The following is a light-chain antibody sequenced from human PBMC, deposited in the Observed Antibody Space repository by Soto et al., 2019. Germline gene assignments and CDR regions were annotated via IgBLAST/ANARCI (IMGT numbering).Light chain of an antibody. V-gene: IGKV2-30*02. Sequence: VVTQTPLSLPVTPGEPASISCRSSQSLLHSNGYNYLNWFQQRPGQSPRRLIYKVSNRDSGVPDRFSGSGSGTDFTLKISRVEAEDVGVYYCMQGTHWPRTFGQGSMV. J-gene: IGKJ1*01. CDR1: QSLLHSNGYNY. CDR2: KVS. CDR3: MQGTHWPRT.